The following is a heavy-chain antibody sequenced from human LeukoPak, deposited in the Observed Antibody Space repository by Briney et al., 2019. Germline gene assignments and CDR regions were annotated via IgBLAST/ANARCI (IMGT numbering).Heavy chain of an antibody. Sequence: SETLSLTCTVPGGSISSYYWSWIRQPPGKGLEWIGYIYYSGSTNYNPSLKSRVTISVDTSKNQFSLKVRSVTAADTAVYYCARAGAVVDNWFDPWGQGTLVTVSS. J-gene: IGHJ5*02. CDR2: IYYSGST. CDR3: ARAGAVVDNWFDP. D-gene: IGHD2-15*01. V-gene: IGHV4-59*12. CDR1: GGSISSYY.